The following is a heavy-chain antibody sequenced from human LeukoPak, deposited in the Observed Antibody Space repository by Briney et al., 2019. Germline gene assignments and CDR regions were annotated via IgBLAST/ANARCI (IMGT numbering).Heavy chain of an antibody. CDR2: ISGSGGST. D-gene: IGHD3-22*01. V-gene: IGHV3-23*01. Sequence: QAGGSLRLSCAASGFTFSSYAMSWVRQAPGKGLEWVSAISGSGGSTYYADSVKGRFTISRDNSKNTLYLQMNSLRAEDTAVYYCAKDGDYYDSSGYYYVVYMDVWGKGTTVTVSS. CDR1: GFTFSSYA. J-gene: IGHJ6*03. CDR3: AKDGDYYDSSGYYYVVYMDV.